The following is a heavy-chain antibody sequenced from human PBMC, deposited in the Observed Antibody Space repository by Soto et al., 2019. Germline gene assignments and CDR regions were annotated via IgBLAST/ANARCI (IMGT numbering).Heavy chain of an antibody. CDR3: ARDNYDFWSGYYYWFEP. Sequence: SGKVSCKASRVTFSSYAISLVRQSPGQGLEWMGGIIPIFGTANYAQKFQGRVTITADESTSTAYMELSSLRSEDTAVYYCARDNYDFWSGYYYWFEPWGQGTLVTAPQ. V-gene: IGHV1-69*13. D-gene: IGHD3-3*01. J-gene: IGHJ5*02. CDR1: RVTFSSYA. CDR2: IIPIFGTA.